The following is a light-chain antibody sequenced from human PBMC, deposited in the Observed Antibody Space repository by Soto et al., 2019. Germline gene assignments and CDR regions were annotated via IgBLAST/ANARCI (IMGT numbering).Light chain of an antibody. CDR1: GSDVGRYNY. CDR2: QVS. CDR3: TSYTTSSTWV. J-gene: IGLJ3*02. Sequence: QSALTQPASVSGSPGQSITISCTGTGSDVGRYNYVSWYQQYTGKVPKLMIYQVSNRPSGVPIRFSGSKSGDTASLTISGIQAEVEADYYCTSYTTSSTWVFGGGTKLTVL. V-gene: IGLV2-14*01.